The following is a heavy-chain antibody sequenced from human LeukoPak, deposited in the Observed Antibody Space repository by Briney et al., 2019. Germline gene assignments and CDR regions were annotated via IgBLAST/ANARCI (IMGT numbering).Heavy chain of an antibody. CDR3: ATAWSY. CDR2: ISPDGSST. J-gene: IGHJ4*02. D-gene: IGHD2-21*02. V-gene: IGHV3-74*03. CDR1: QFTFKNYW. Sequence: RGSLRLSCVASQFTFKNYWMHWVRQVPGRGLEWLSYISPDGSSTTYADSVRGRFTISRDNAKNTLYLQMNSLRAEDTAVYFCATAWSYWGQGSLVTVSS.